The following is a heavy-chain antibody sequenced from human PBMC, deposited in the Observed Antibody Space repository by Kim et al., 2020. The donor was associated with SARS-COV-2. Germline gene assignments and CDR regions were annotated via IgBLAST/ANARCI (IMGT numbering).Heavy chain of an antibody. CDR3: ARDAPYCSSTSCYDWF. CDR2: IYYSGST. D-gene: IGHD2-2*01. CDR1: GGSVSSGSYY. J-gene: IGHJ5*01. Sequence: SETLSLTCTVSGGSVSSGSYYWSWIRQPPGKGLEWIGYIYYSGSTNYNPSLKSRVTISVDTSKNQFSLKLSSVTAADTAVYYCARDAPYCSSTSCYDWF. V-gene: IGHV4-61*01.